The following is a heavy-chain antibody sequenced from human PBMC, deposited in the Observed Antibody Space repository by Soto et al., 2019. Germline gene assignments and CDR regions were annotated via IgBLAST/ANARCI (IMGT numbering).Heavy chain of an antibody. CDR2: IYTSGST. CDR3: ARENGGNPYYYYYYGMDV. J-gene: IGHJ6*02. CDR1: RGSISSGTNY. Sequence: SETLSLTCTVSRGSISSGTNYWAWIRQPPGKGLEWIGRIYTSGSTNYNPSLKSRVTMSVETSKNQFSLKLSSVTAADTAVYYCARENGGNPYYYYYYGMDVWGQGTTVTVSS. D-gene: IGHD2-15*01. V-gene: IGHV4-39*07.